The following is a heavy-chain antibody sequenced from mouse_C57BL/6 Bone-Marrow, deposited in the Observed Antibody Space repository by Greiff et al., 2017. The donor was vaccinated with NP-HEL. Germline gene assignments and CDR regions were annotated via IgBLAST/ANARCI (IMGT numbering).Heavy chain of an antibody. D-gene: IGHD3-2*02. Sequence: QVTLKESGPGILQSSQTLSLTCSFSGFSLSTSGMGVSWIRQPSGKGLEWLAHIYWDDDKRYNPSLKSRLTISKDTSRNQVFLKITSVDTADTATYYCARRRGDSSGYFDYWGQGTTLTVSS. CDR2: IYWDDDK. CDR1: GFSLSTSGMG. V-gene: IGHV8-12*01. J-gene: IGHJ2*01. CDR3: ARRRGDSSGYFDY.